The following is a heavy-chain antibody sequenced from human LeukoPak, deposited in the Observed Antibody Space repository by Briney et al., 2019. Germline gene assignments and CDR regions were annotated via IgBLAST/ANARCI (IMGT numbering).Heavy chain of an antibody. V-gene: IGHV4-4*07. Sequence: SETLPLTCTVSGGSISSYYWSWIRQPAGKGLEWIGRIYTSGSTNYNPSLKSRVTMSVDTSKNQFSLKLSSVTAADTAVYYCATGIAAAGYNWFDPWGQGTLVTVSS. D-gene: IGHD6-13*01. J-gene: IGHJ5*02. CDR2: IYTSGST. CDR3: ATGIAAAGYNWFDP. CDR1: GGSISSYY.